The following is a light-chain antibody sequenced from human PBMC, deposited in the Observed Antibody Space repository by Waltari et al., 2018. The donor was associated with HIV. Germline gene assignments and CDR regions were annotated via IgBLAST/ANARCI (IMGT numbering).Light chain of an antibody. CDR1: TSNIASDS. J-gene: IGLJ3*02. Sequence: TQSPSASGAPGQRVTLPCSAVTSNIASDSLYWYQQVPGTAPKLLIFRGDQRSSGVPDRFSGSKSGASSSLAISGLQSDDEADYYCAAWTDIMSGWLFGGGTKLTVL. CDR2: RGD. V-gene: IGLV1-47*01. CDR3: AAWTDIMSGWL.